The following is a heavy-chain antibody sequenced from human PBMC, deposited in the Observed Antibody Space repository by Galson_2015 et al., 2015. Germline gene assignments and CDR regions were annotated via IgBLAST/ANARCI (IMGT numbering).Heavy chain of an antibody. V-gene: IGHV4-39*01. J-gene: IGHJ3*02. D-gene: IGHD5-18*01. CDR1: GGSISSSSYY. CDR3: ARHSNSRRDAFDI. Sequence: ETLSLTCTVSGGSISSSSYYWGWIRQPPGKGLEWIGSIYYSGSTYYNPSLKSRVTISVDTSKNQFSLKLSSVTAADTAVYYCARHSNSRRDAFDIWGQGTMVTVSS. CDR2: IYYSGST.